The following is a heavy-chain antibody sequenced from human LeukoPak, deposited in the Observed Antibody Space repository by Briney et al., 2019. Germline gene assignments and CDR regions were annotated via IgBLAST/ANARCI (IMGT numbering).Heavy chain of an antibody. Sequence: GGSLRLSCEASGFTFSSYWMHWVRQAPGKGLVWVSRIKFDGNETNYADSVKGRFTISRDNAKNTLYLQMNSLRAEDTAVYYCARVITHIDSWGQGTLVTASS. CDR2: IKFDGNET. CDR1: GFTFSSYW. CDR3: ARVITHIDS. J-gene: IGHJ5*01. V-gene: IGHV3-74*01. D-gene: IGHD3-16*01.